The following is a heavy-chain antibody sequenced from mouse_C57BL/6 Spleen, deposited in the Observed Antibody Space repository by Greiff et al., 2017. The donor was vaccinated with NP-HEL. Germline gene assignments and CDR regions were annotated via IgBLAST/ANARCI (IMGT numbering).Heavy chain of an antibody. Sequence: VQLQQSGAELVRPGASVKLSCKASGYTFTDYYINWVKQRPGQGLEWIARIYPGSGTTYYNEKFKGKATLTAEKSSSTAYMQLSSLTSEDSAVYFCARNGGDYYGSSYAMDYWGQGTSVTVSS. J-gene: IGHJ4*01. V-gene: IGHV1-76*01. CDR3: ARNGGDYYGSSYAMDY. D-gene: IGHD1-1*01. CDR2: IYPGSGTT. CDR1: GYTFTDYY.